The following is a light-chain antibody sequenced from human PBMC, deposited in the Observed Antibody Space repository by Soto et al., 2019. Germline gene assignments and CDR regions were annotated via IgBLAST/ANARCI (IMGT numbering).Light chain of an antibody. CDR1: QTVGVR. CDR2: GAS. V-gene: IGKV3-20*01. J-gene: IGKJ1*01. Sequence: ENVLTQSTPALTSSPGERATLSCRASQTVGVRLAWYQQKPCQAPRLLIYGASSRATGIPDRFSGSGSGTDFTLTISRLEPEYLAVYYCQQYGSSYPWTFGQGTKVDIK. CDR3: QQYGSSYPWT.